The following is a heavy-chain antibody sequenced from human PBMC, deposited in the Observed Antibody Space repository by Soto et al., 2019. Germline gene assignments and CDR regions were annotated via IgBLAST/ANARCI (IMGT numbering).Heavy chain of an antibody. V-gene: IGHV3-74*01. CDR3: ARMSYASGSYLNWFDP. CDR1: GFTFSSYW. D-gene: IGHD3-10*01. CDR2: IDSDGSST. Sequence: GGSLRLSCAASGFTFSSYWMHWVRQTPEKGLVWVSHIDSDGSSTTYADSVKGRFTISRDNAKNTLYLQMNSLRAEDTAVYYCARMSYASGSYLNWFDPWGQGTLVTVSS. J-gene: IGHJ5*02.